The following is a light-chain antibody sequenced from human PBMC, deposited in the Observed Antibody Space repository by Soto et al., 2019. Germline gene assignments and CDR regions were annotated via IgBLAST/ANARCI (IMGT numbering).Light chain of an antibody. CDR2: GAS. CDR1: QGVSTN. CDR3: QQYNAWPLT. V-gene: IGKV3-15*01. J-gene: IGKJ4*01. Sequence: EIVLTQSPATLSVSPGERVTLSCRASQGVSTNLAWYQQKPGQAPWLLIFGASARATGIPVTFSGSGSGTDFTLTISSLQFEDFAVYYCQQYNAWPLTFGGGTKLEIQ.